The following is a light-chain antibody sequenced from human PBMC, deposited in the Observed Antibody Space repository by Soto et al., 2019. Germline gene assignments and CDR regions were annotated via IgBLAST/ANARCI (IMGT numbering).Light chain of an antibody. V-gene: IGLV6-57*03. Sequence: NFMLTQPHSVSESPGKTVTISCTRSSRSIASNYVQWYQQRPGIAPTTVIYEDTQRPAGVPDRFSGSIDSSSNSAALTISGLRNEDEADYYCQSYDSSFWVFGGGTTLTVL. CDR3: QSYDSSFWV. J-gene: IGLJ3*02. CDR1: SRSIASNY. CDR2: EDT.